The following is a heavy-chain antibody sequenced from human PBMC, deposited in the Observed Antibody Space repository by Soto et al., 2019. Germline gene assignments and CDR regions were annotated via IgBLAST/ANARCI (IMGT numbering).Heavy chain of an antibody. CDR1: GFTFSTFS. Sequence: WGSLRLSCATSGFTFSTFSMHWFRQAPGKGLEWVAVASSDGRTTFYADSVKGRFTIFRDNSKKTLYLQMNSLRVEDTAVYYCAREVVTTEWYFDXWGQGILVTVSX. V-gene: IGHV3-30-3*01. J-gene: IGHJ4*02. CDR2: ASSDGRTT. D-gene: IGHD1-1*01. CDR3: AREVVTTEWYFDX.